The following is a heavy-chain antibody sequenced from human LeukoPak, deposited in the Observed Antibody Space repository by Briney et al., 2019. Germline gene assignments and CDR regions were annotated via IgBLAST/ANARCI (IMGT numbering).Heavy chain of an antibody. Sequence: ASVKVSCKASGYTFTSYGISWVRQAPGQGLEWMGWISAYNGNTNYAQKLQGRVTMTTDTSTSTAYMELRSLRSDDTAVYYCAREGYYYDSSGYYDTDYWGQGPLVTVSS. CDR2: ISAYNGNT. CDR1: GYTFTSYG. V-gene: IGHV1-18*01. J-gene: IGHJ4*02. D-gene: IGHD3-22*01. CDR3: AREGYYYDSSGYYDTDY.